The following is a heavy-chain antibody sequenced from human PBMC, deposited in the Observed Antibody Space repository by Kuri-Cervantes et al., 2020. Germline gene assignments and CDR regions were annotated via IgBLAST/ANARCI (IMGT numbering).Heavy chain of an antibody. CDR3: ARLLKGYYYFDY. Sequence: GSLRLSCTVSGGSISSYYWSWIRQPPGKGLEWIGYIYYSGSTNYNPSLKSRVTISVDTSKNQFSLKLSSVTAADTAVYYCARLLKGYYYFDYWGQGTLVTDSS. V-gene: IGHV4-59*08. J-gene: IGHJ4*02. D-gene: IGHD2-15*01. CDR1: GGSISSYY. CDR2: IYYSGST.